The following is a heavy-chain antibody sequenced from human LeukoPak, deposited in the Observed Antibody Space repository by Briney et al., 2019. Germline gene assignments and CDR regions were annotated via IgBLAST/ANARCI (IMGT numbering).Heavy chain of an antibody. CDR2: IKQDGSEK. V-gene: IGHV3-7*01. D-gene: IGHD4-17*01. CDR1: GFTFSSYW. J-gene: IGHJ3*02. CDR3: ARAPYGDYAFDI. Sequence: GGSLRLSCAASGFTFSSYWMSWARRAPGKGLEWVANIKQDGSEKYYVDSVKGRFTISRDNAKNSLYLQMNSLRAEDTAVYYCARAPYGDYAFDIWGQGTMVTVSS.